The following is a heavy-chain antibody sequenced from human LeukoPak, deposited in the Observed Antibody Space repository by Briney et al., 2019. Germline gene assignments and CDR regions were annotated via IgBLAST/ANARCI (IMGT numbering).Heavy chain of an antibody. CDR1: GYTFTSYY. Sequence: ASVKVSCKASGYTFTSYYMYWVRQAPGQGLEWMGIINPNSGSTTYAQKFQGRVTMTRDTSTSTVYMELRSLRSGDTAAYYCARDGSTAMAPQPLDYWGQGTLVTVSS. V-gene: IGHV1-46*01. CDR3: ARDGSTAMAPQPLDY. D-gene: IGHD5-18*01. CDR2: INPNSGST. J-gene: IGHJ4*02.